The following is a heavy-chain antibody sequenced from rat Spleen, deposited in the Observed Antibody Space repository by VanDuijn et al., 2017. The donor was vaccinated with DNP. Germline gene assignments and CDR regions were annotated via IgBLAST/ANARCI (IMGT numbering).Heavy chain of an antibody. CDR2: LNSAGTT. CDR3: AVQLGVFDY. D-gene: IGHD5-1*01. J-gene: IGHJ2*01. Sequence: VQLQESGPGLVKPSQSLSLTCSVTGYSITTNYKWSWIRKFPGNGLEWMGYLNSAGTTNYNPSLKSRFSITRDTSKNQFFLQVNSVATEDTGTYYCAVQLGVFDYWGQGVMVIVSS. V-gene: IGHV3-3*01. CDR1: GYSITTNYK.